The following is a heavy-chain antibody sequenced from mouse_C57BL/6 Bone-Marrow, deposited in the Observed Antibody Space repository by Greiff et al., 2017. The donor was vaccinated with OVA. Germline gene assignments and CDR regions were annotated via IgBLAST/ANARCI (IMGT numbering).Heavy chain of an antibody. CDR1: GFNIKDYY. V-gene: IGHV14-2*01. CDR2: IDPEDGET. Sequence: EVKLMESGAELVKPGASVKLSCTASGFNIKDYYMHWVKQRTEQGLEWIGRIDPEDGETKYAPKFQGKATITADTSSNTAYLQLSSLTSEDTAVYYCAPKGSGTAWFAYWGQGTLVTVSA. D-gene: IGHD4-1*01. CDR3: APKGSGTAWFAY. J-gene: IGHJ3*01.